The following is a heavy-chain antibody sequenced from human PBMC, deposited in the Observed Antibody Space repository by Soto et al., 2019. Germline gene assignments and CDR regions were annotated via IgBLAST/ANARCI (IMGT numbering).Heavy chain of an antibody. CDR2: LSYDGSET. Sequence: GGSLRLSCVGSGFIFSNSGMHWVRQTPGKGLEWVAFLSYDGSETFYADSVKGRFTVSRDNSKNTLFLHMRNLRRDDTAVYYCSIVRVADSALDHWGQGTLVTVSS. D-gene: IGHD3-10*02. V-gene: IGHV3-30*03. CDR1: GFIFSNSG. CDR3: SIVRVADSALDH. J-gene: IGHJ4*02.